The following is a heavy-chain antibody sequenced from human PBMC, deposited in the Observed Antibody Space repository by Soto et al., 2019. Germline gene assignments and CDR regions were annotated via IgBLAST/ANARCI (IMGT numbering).Heavy chain of an antibody. J-gene: IGHJ5*02. V-gene: IGHV4-39*01. Sequence: QLQLQASGPGLVKPSETLSLTCTVSGGSISGSSYYWGWIRQPPGKGLEWIGSISDSESTYYNLSLKSRITMSVDTSKNQFSLKLSAVSAADTAVYYCARQSPLNWFDPWGQGTLVTVSS. CDR2: ISDSEST. CDR3: ARQSPLNWFDP. CDR1: GGSISGSSYY.